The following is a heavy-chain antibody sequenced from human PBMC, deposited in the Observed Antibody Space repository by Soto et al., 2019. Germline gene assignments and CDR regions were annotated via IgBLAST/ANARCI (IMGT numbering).Heavy chain of an antibody. CDR3: ARPHDPXIAVAGKDGYYYYGMDV. CDR2: IYPGDSDT. Sequence: PGESLKISCKGSGYSFTIYWIGWVRQMPGKGLEWMGIIYPGDSDTRYSPSFQGQVTISADKSISTAYLQWSSLKASDTAMYYCARPHDPXIAVAGKDGYYYYGMDVWGQGTTVTVSS. D-gene: IGHD6-19*01. V-gene: IGHV5-51*01. J-gene: IGHJ6*02. CDR1: GYSFTIYW.